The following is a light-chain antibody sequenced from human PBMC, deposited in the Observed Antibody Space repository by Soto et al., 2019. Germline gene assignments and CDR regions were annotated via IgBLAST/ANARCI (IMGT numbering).Light chain of an antibody. Sequence: IEMTQSPSSLSASVGDTVTITCRASQGIGKDLAWFQQRPGKAPKLLIYKASTLKSGVPSRFSGSGSGTEFTLTISSLQPDDFATYYCQHYNSYSEAFGQGTKVDIK. V-gene: IGKV1-5*03. CDR2: KAS. J-gene: IGKJ1*01. CDR1: QGIGKD. CDR3: QHYNSYSEA.